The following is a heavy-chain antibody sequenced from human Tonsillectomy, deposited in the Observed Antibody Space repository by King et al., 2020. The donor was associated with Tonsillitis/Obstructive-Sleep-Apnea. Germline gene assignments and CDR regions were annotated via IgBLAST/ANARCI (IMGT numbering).Heavy chain of an antibody. V-gene: IGHV3-23*04. Sequence: VQLVESVGGLVQPGGSLRLSCAASGFTFSSYAMSWVRQAPGKGLEWVSAISGSVGSTDYPDSVKGRFTISRDNSKNTLYLQMNSLRAEDTAVYYCVPPRLVLGYWGQGTLVTVSS. D-gene: IGHD6-19*01. CDR2: ISGSVGST. J-gene: IGHJ4*02. CDR3: VPPRLVLGY. CDR1: GFTFSSYA.